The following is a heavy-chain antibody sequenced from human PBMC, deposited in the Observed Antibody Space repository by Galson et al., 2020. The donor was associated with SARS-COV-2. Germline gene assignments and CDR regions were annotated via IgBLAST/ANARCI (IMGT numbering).Heavy chain of an antibody. CDR3: ARELWGGPDH. V-gene: IGHV3-7*01. CDR2: INEDGSKK. D-gene: IGHD3-16*01. J-gene: IGHJ4*02. Sequence: GESLMISCAASGFTFSTYWMTWVRQAPGKGLEWVANINEDGSKKYHVDSVNGRFTISRDNAKNSLYLQMSSLRGEDTAVYYCARELWGGPDHWGQGTLVTVSS. CDR1: GFTFSTYW.